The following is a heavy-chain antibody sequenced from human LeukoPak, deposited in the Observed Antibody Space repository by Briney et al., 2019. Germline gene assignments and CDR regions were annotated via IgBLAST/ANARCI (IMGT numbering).Heavy chain of an antibody. D-gene: IGHD3-22*01. CDR3: ARSPLVSDSSGIFDY. CDR2: IYHSGST. Sequence: SQTLSLTCAVSGGSISSGGYSWSWIRQPPGKGLEWIGYIYHSGSTYYNPSLKSRVTISVDRSKNQFSLKLSSVTAADTAVYYCARSPLVSDSSGIFDYWGQGTLVTVSS. CDR1: GGSISSGGYS. J-gene: IGHJ4*02. V-gene: IGHV4-30-2*01.